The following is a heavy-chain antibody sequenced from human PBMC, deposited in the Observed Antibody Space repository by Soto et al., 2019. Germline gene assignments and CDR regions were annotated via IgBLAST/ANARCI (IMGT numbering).Heavy chain of an antibody. D-gene: IGHD3-16*02. Sequence: SETLSLTCAVYGGSFSGYYWSWIRQPPGKGLEWIGEINHSGSTNYNPSLKSRVTISVDTSKNQFSLKLSSVTAADTAVYYCARGAAHYVWGSYRPEGGFDYWGQGTLVTVSS. J-gene: IGHJ4*02. CDR1: GGSFSGYY. CDR3: ARGAAHYVWGSYRPEGGFDY. CDR2: INHSGST. V-gene: IGHV4-34*01.